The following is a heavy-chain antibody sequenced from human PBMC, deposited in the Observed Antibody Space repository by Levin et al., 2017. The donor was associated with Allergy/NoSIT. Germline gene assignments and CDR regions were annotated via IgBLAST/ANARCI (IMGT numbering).Heavy chain of an antibody. CDR2: VYYDGST. CDR1: GDSISGSSYY. V-gene: IGHV4-39*01. Sequence: SETLSLTCTVSGDSISGSSYYWGWIRQPPGKGLEWIGSVYYDGSTYYSPSLKSRITVSVDTSKNQFSLQVKSVTAADTAVYYCASRRYRDWGQGTLVTVSS. J-gene: IGHJ4*02. D-gene: IGHD1-26*01. CDR3: ASRRYRD.